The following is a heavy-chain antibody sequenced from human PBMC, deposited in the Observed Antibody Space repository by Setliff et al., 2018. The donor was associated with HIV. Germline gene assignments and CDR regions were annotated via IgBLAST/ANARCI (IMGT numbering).Heavy chain of an antibody. CDR3: ARDQTGEPGAFDI. CDR1: GDFFSSDYY. D-gene: IGHD7-27*01. Sequence: PSETLSLTCTVSGDFFSSDYYWGWIRQSPGKGLEWIGSFHHSGSTSYNPSLRSRVTISVDTSKHQFSLNLNSVAAADTAVYYCARDQTGEPGAFDIWGQGTMVTVSS. J-gene: IGHJ3*02. CDR2: FHHSGST. V-gene: IGHV4-38-2*02.